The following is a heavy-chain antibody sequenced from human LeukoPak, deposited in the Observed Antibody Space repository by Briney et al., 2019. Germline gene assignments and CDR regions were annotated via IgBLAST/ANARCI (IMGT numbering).Heavy chain of an antibody. V-gene: IGHV3-48*02. CDR3: ARDQGMVNDAFDV. CDR2: ISISSTTI. CDR1: GFTFSSYW. Sequence: QPGGSLRLSCAASGFTFSSYWMNWARQAPGKGLEWISYISISSTTIYYADSVKGRFTISRDNSKNSLYLQMNNLRDDDTAVYYCARDQGMVNDAFDVWGQGTLVTVSS. D-gene: IGHD4/OR15-4a*01. J-gene: IGHJ3*01.